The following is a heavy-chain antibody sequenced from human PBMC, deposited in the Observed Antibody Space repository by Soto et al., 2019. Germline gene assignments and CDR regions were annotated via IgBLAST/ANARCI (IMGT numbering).Heavy chain of an antibody. V-gene: IGHV1-58*01. Sequence: SVKVSCKASGFTFTSSAVQWVRQARGQRLEWIGWIVVGSGNTNYAQKFQERVTITRDMSTSTAYMELSSLRSEDTAVYYCAADPITYYYDSSGYPVFDYWGQGTLVTVSS. CDR1: GFTFTSSA. CDR3: AADPITYYYDSSGYPVFDY. D-gene: IGHD3-22*01. J-gene: IGHJ4*02. CDR2: IVVGSGNT.